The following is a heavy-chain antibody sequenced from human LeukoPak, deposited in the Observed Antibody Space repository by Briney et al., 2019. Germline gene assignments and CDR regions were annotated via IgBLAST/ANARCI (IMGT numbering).Heavy chain of an antibody. D-gene: IGHD5-18*01. CDR1: GGSFSGYY. J-gene: IGHJ3*02. CDR3: ARVPRGYSYGYWNAFDI. Sequence: SETLSLTCAVYGGSFSGYYWSWIRQPTGKGLEWIGEINHSGSTNYNPSLKSRVTISVDTSKNQFSLKLSSVTAADTAVYYCARVPRGYSYGYWNAFDIWGQGTMVTISS. V-gene: IGHV4-34*01. CDR2: INHSGST.